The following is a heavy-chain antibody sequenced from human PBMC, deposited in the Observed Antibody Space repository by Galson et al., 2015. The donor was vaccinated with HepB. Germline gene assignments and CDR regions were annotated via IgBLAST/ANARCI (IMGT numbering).Heavy chain of an antibody. J-gene: IGHJ4*02. CDR2: ISGSGGST. V-gene: IGHV3-23*01. CDR3: AKALWFGELLPQY. CDR1: GFTFSSYA. Sequence: SLRLSCAASGFTFSSYAMRWVRQAPGKGLEWVSAISGSGGSTYYADSVKGRFTISRDNSKNTLYLQMNSLRAEDTAVYYCAKALWFGELLPQYWGQGTLVTVSS. D-gene: IGHD3-10*01.